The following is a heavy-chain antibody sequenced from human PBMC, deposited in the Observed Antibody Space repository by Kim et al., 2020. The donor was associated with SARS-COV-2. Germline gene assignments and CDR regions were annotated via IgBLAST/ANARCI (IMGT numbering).Heavy chain of an antibody. J-gene: IGHJ4*02. D-gene: IGHD5-18*01. CDR2: LFTDGTT. CDR1: GFSVSSFY. Sequence: GGSLRLSCSASGFSVSSFYMSWVRQAPGKGLEWVSLLFTDGTTAFADSVKGRFTLSRDTSKNTVFLHLTSLLVDDTAVYFCARTRTLGYSYGQGFDYWGQGTQVSVSS. CDR3: ARTRTLGYSYGQGFDY. V-gene: IGHV3-53*01.